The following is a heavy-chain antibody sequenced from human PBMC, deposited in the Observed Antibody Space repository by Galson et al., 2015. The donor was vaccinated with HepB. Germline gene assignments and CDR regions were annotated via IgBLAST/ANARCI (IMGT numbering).Heavy chain of an antibody. CDR1: GYTFTSYG. V-gene: IGHV1-18*01. J-gene: IGHJ4*02. D-gene: IGHD1-26*01. Sequence: SVKVSCKASGYTFTSYGISWVRQAPGQGLEWMGWISAYNGNTNYAQKLQGRVTMTTDTSTSTAYMELRSLRSDDTAAYYCARGGYSGSSTANRFDYWGRGTLVTVSS. CDR3: ARGGYSGSSTANRFDY. CDR2: ISAYNGNT.